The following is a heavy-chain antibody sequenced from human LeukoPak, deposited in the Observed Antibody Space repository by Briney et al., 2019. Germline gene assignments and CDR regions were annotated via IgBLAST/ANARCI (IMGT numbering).Heavy chain of an antibody. CDR3: ARAWGYYDSSGYYGDAFDI. CDR1: GFTFSSYS. J-gene: IGHJ3*02. D-gene: IGHD3-22*01. Sequence: GGSLRLSCAASGFTFSSYSMNWVRQAPGKGLEWVSYISSSSTIYYADSVKGRFTISRDNAKNSLYLQMNSLRDEDTAVYYCARAWGYYDSSGYYGDAFDIWGQGTMVTVSS. V-gene: IGHV3-48*02. CDR2: ISSSSTI.